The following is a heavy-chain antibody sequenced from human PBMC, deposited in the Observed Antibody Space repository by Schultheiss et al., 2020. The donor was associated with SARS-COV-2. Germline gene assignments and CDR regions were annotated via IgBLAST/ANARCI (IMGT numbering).Heavy chain of an antibody. CDR3: ARDSSLGDSSGSTT. V-gene: IGHV1-2*02. J-gene: IGHJ5*02. D-gene: IGHD3-22*01. Sequence: ASVKVSCKASGYTFTGYYMHWVRQAPGQGLEWMGWINPNSGGTNYAQKFQGRVTMTRDTSISTAYMELSSLRSEDTAVYYCARDSSLGDSSGSTTWGQGTLVTVSS. CDR2: INPNSGGT. CDR1: GYTFTGYY.